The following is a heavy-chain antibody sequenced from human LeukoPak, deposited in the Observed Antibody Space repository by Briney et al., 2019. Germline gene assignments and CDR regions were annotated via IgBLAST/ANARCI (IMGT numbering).Heavy chain of an antibody. Sequence: ASVKVSCKASGYTFTSYYMHWVRQASGQGLEWIGIINPSDGGASYAQKFQGRVTMTRDTSTGTVYMELSSLRSEDTAVYYCARDGGYCGSTSCYALYWGQGTLVTDSS. CDR1: GYTFTSYY. CDR2: INPSDGGA. D-gene: IGHD2-2*01. J-gene: IGHJ4*02. V-gene: IGHV1-46*01. CDR3: ARDGGYCGSTSCYALY.